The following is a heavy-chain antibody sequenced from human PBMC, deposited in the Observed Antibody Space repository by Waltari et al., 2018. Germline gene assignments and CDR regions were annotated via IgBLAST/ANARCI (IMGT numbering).Heavy chain of an antibody. CDR1: GYPFSDYD. V-gene: IGHV1-8*02. D-gene: IGHD3-3*01. J-gene: IGHJ4*02. Sequence: QMQLVQSGAEVKKPGASVKVSCKASGYPFSDYDINWVRQATGHGLEWMGWINPKSGNTVSAQNFQDRVTITRDPSTSTVYMELSSLRSDDAAVYHCARVHYDFWSGYYIWGQGTLVTVPS. CDR3: ARVHYDFWSGYYI. CDR2: INPKSGNT.